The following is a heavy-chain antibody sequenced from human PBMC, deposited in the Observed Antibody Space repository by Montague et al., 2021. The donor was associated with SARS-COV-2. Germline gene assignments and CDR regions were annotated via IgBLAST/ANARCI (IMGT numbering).Heavy chain of an antibody. J-gene: IGHJ3*02. CDR1: GGSISSYY. Sequence: SETLSLTCTVSGGSISSYYWSWIRQPPGKGLEWIGYIYYSGSTNXXPSLKSRVTISLDTSKNQFSLKLNSVTAADTAVYYCARGSYGPDAFDTWGQGTMVTVSS. V-gene: IGHV4-59*01. CDR3: ARGSYGPDAFDT. CDR2: IYYSGST. D-gene: IGHD5-18*01.